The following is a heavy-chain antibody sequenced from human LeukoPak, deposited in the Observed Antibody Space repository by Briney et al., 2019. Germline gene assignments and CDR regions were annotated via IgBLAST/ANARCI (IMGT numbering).Heavy chain of an antibody. D-gene: IGHD3-22*01. CDR3: ATSLDSSGYWDAFDI. CDR2: IYYSGST. V-gene: IGHV4-59*01. Sequence: SETLSLICTVSGGSISSYYWSWIRQPPGKGLEWIGYIYYSGSTNYNPSLKSRVTISVDTSKNQFSLKLSSVTAADTAVYYCATSLDSSGYWDAFDIWGQGTMVTVSS. CDR1: GGSISSYY. J-gene: IGHJ3*02.